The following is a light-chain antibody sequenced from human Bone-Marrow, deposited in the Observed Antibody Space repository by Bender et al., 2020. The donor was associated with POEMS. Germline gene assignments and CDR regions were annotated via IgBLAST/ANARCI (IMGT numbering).Light chain of an antibody. CDR3: QAWDSSTHVL. CDR1: RLGDKY. J-gene: IGLJ2*01. Sequence: SYELTQPPSVSVSPGQTATITCSGDRLGDKYASWYQQKPGQSPVLVIYQDNKRPSGIPERFSGSNSGNTATLTISGTQAVDEADYYCQAWDSSTHVLFGGGTKLTVL. V-gene: IGLV3-1*01. CDR2: QDN.